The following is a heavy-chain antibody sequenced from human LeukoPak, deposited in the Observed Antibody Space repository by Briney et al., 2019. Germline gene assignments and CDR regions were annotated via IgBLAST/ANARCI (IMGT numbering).Heavy chain of an antibody. CDR2: IYHTGTT. CDR3: ASRKLGNDY. CDR1: GGSVSDYY. J-gene: IGHJ4*02. D-gene: IGHD7-27*01. V-gene: IGHV4-59*02. Sequence: PSETLSLTCTISGGSVSDYYWSWIRQSPGKGLEWIGYIYHTGTTSYSPSLKSRVTISADTSQNQFSLKLSSVTAADTAVYYCASRKLGNDYWGQGTLVTVSS.